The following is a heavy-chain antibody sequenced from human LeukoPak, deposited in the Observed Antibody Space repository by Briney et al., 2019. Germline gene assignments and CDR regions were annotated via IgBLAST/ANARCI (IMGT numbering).Heavy chain of an antibody. Sequence: SETLSLTCTVSGGSISSYYWNWIRQPPGKGLEWIGYIYYSGSTNYNPSLKSRDTISVDTSKNQFSLKLSSVTAADTAVYYCARMGYYYYGMDVWGQGTTVTVSS. CDR1: GGSISSYY. CDR2: IYYSGST. CDR3: ARMGYYYYGMDV. J-gene: IGHJ6*02. D-gene: IGHD3-16*01. V-gene: IGHV4-59*01.